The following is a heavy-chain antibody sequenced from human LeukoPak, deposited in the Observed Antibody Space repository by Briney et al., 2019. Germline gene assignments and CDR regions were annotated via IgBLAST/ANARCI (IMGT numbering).Heavy chain of an antibody. CDR1: GFTFSSYA. CDR2: ISGSGGST. J-gene: IGHJ4*02. D-gene: IGHD3-16*02. V-gene: IGHV3-23*01. Sequence: PGGSLRLSCAASGFTFSSYAMHWVRQAPGKGLEWVSAISGSGGSTYYADSVKGRFTISRDNSKNTLYLQMNSLRAEDTAVYYCAKAGDYVWGSYRVFFDYWAREPWSPSPQ. CDR3: AKAGDYVWGSYRVFFDY.